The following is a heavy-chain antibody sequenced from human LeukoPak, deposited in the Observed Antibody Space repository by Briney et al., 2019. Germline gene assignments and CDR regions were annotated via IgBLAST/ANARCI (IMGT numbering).Heavy chain of an antibody. CDR3: AREYSSSRSDAFDV. D-gene: IGHD6-13*01. Sequence: GGSLRLSCAASGFTVSSNYMSWVRQAPGKGLEWVSVIYSGGSTYYTDSVKGRFTISRHNSENTLYLQMNSLRPEDTAVYYCAREYSSSRSDAFDVWGQGTMVSVSS. CDR1: GFTVSSNY. CDR2: IYSGGST. J-gene: IGHJ3*01. V-gene: IGHV3-53*04.